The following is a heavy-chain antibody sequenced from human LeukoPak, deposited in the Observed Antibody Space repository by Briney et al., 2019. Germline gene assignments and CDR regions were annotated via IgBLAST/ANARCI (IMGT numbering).Heavy chain of an antibody. CDR3: VRVLDGYCSGGSCYYAD. V-gene: IGHV3-74*01. CDR2: VSSIGGTA. CDR1: GFSFTTSW. Sequence: GGSLRLSCAASGFSFTTSWMHWVRQVPGKGLAWVSRVSSIGGTARHADSVEGRITVSRDNAKNTLYLQMDSLRVEDTAVYYCVRVLDGYCSGGSCYYADWGQGTLVTVSS. J-gene: IGHJ4*02. D-gene: IGHD2-15*01.